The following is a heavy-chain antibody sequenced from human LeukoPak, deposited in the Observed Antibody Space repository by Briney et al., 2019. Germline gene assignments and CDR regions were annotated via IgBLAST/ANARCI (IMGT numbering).Heavy chain of an antibody. D-gene: IGHD2-15*01. CDR2: INPNSGGT. J-gene: IGHJ4*02. V-gene: IGHV1-2*02. CDR3: AREQYCSGGSCCLDY. Sequence: ASVKVSCKASGYTFTGYYMHWVRQAPGQGLEWMGWINPNSGGTNYAQKFQGRVTMTRDTSISTAYMELSRLRSDDTAVYYCAREQYCSGGSCCLDYWGQGTLVTVSS. CDR1: GYTFTGYY.